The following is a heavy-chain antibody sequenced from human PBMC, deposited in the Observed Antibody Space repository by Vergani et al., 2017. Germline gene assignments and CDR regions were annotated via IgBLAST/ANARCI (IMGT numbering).Heavy chain of an antibody. CDR2: MNPNSGNT. D-gene: IGHD1-26*01. V-gene: IGHV1-8*03. J-gene: IGHJ6*03. Sequence: QVQLVQSGAEVKKPGASVKVSCKASGYTFTSYDINWVRQATGQGLEWMGWMNPNSGNTGYAQKFQGRVTITRNTSISTAYMELSSLRSEDTAVYYCARVGSATPRSYYYYMDVWGKGTTVTVSS. CDR3: ARVGSATPRSYYYYMDV. CDR1: GYTFTSYD.